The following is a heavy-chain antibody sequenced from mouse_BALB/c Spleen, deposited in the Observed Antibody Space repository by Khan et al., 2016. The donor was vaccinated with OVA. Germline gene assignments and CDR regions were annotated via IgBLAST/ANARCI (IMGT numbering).Heavy chain of an antibody. D-gene: IGHD1-1*01. CDR2: VSTGGSYT. J-gene: IGHJ3*01. CDR1: GFTFSTYG. V-gene: IGHV5-6*01. Sequence: EVELVESGGDLVKPGGSLKLSCAASGFTFSTYGMSWVRQTPDKRLEWVATVSTGGSYTYYTDSVKGRFTISRDNAKNTLYLQLSGLTSEDTAMFYCTRLAYYYDSEGFAYWGQGTLVTVSA. CDR3: TRLAYYYDSEGFAY.